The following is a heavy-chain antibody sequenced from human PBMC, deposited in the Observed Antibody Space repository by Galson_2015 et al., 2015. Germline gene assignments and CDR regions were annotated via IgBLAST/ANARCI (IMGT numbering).Heavy chain of an antibody. CDR2: ISGSGGST. V-gene: IGHV3-23*01. D-gene: IGHD4-17*01. CDR1: GFTFSSYA. CDR3: AKDTPGYPYGDDAFDI. Sequence: SLRLSCAASGFTFSSYAMSWVRQAPGKGLEWVSAISGSGGSTYYADSVKGRFTISRDNSKNTLYLQMNSLRAEDTAVYYCAKDTPGYPYGDDAFDIWGQGTMVTVSS. J-gene: IGHJ3*02.